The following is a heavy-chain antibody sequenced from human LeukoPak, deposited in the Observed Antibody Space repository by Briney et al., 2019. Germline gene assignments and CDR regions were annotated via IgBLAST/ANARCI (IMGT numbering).Heavy chain of an antibody. CDR1: GFTFSSHG. Sequence: GGSLRLSCAAYGFTFSSHGMHWVRQAPGKGMVWVAVISHDGKNKDYVDSVKGRFTISRDNSKNTLHLEMDSLRPEDTAVYYCAKDGRLQTVYPYFDHWGQGMVVTVSS. CDR3: AKDGRLQTVYPYFDH. CDR2: ISHDGKNK. D-gene: IGHD1-26*01. J-gene: IGHJ4*02. V-gene: IGHV3-30*18.